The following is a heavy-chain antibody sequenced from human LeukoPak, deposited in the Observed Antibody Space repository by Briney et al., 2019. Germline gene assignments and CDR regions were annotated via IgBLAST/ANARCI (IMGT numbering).Heavy chain of an antibody. CDR2: IIPIFGTA. J-gene: IGHJ4*02. CDR3: ARSSGGILTEFDY. Sequence: ASVKVSCKASGGTFSSYAISWVRRAPGQGLEGMGGIIPIFGTANYAQKFQGRVTITADESTSTAYMELSSLRSEDTAVYYCARSSGGILTEFDYWGQGTLVTVSS. V-gene: IGHV1-69*13. D-gene: IGHD3-9*01. CDR1: GGTFSSYA.